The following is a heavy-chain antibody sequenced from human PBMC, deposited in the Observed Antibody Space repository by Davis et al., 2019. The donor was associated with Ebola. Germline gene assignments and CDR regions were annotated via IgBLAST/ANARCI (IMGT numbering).Heavy chain of an antibody. CDR1: GFIFSGSA. CDR2: IRSKANSYAT. CDR3: ATIAVGRTGFDY. V-gene: IGHV3-73*01. J-gene: IGHJ4*02. Sequence: GESLKISCAASGFIFSGSAMHWVRQASGKGLEWVGRIRSKANSYATAYAASLKGRFTISRDDSRNTVFLQMNSLKTEETDVYYCATIAVGRTGFDYWGRGTPVTVSS. D-gene: IGHD6-19*01.